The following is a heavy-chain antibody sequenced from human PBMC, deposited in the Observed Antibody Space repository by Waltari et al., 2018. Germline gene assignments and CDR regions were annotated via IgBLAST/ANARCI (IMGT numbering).Heavy chain of an antibody. D-gene: IGHD4-17*01. Sequence: QVQLVQSGAEVKKPGASVKVSCKASGYTFTSYYMHWVRQAPGQGLEWMGGIIPIFGTANYAQKFQGRVTITADESTSTAYMELSSLRSEDTAVYYCARSYGGNSPFDYWGQGTLVTVSS. J-gene: IGHJ4*02. CDR2: IIPIFGTA. CDR3: ARSYGGNSPFDY. V-gene: IGHV1-69*01. CDR1: GYTFTSYY.